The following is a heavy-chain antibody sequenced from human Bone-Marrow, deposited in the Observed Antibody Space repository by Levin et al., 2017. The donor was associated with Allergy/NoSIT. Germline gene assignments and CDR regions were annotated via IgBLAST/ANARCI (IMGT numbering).Heavy chain of an antibody. Sequence: GESLKISCAASGFTFSIYAMGWVRQAPGKGLEWVSTIFGNSDNIYYADSVKGRFTISRDNSRNTLFLQMNSLRAEDTAVYYCAKVPWGSVYWGQGTLVTVPS. CDR2: IFGNSDNI. J-gene: IGHJ4*02. D-gene: IGHD3-16*01. CDR1: GFTFSIYA. CDR3: AKVPWGSVY. V-gene: IGHV3-23*01.